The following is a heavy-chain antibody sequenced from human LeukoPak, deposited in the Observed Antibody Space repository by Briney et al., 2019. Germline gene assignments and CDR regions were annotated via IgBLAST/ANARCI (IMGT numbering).Heavy chain of an antibody. CDR2: IRYDGTNK. CDR1: GFTFSSYG. D-gene: IGHD1-1*01. J-gene: IGHJ4*02. CDR3: ATDANLDNVGDY. V-gene: IGHV3-30*02. Sequence: GGSLRLSCAASGFTFSSYGMHWVRQAPGKGLEWVAFIRYDGTNKNYADSVKGRFTISRDNSKNTLYLEMNSLRAEDTAVYYCATDANLDNVGDYWGQGSLVTVSS.